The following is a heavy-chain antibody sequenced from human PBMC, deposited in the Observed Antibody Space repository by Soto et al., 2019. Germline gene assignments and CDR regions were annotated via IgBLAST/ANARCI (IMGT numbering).Heavy chain of an antibody. D-gene: IGHD3-22*01. CDR2: ISAYNGNT. Sequence: QVKLVQSGTEVKKPGASIKVSCKASGYSFATSGMTWVRQAPGQGLAWVGWISAYNGNTNYDQNLQDRVTMTTDTATSTAYLELRNLRSDDSAVYYCARAGQYYDASGYANCGQGTLVTVSS. CDR1: GYSFATSG. CDR3: ARAGQYYDASGYAN. J-gene: IGHJ4*02. V-gene: IGHV1-18*01.